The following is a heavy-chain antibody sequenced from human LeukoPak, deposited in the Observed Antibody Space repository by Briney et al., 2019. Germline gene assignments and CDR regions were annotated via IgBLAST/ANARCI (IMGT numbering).Heavy chain of an antibody. V-gene: IGHV1-69*04. CDR3: ASPLGLGIAAAGPPFDY. Sequence: GASVKVSCKASGGTFSSYAISWVRQAPGQGLEWMGRIIPLLGIANYAQKFQGRVTITADKSTSTAYMELSSLRSEDTAVYYCASPLGLGIAAAGPPFDYWGQGTLVTVSS. J-gene: IGHJ4*02. D-gene: IGHD6-13*01. CDR1: GGTFSSYA. CDR2: IIPLLGIA.